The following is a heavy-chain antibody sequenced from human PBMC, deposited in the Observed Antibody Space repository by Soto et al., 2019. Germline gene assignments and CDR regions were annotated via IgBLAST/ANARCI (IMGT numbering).Heavy chain of an antibody. CDR2: IYSGGST. CDR1: GFNVSSNY. Sequence: GGSLRLSCAASGFNVSSNYMSWVRQAPGKGLEWVSVIYSGGSTYYADSVKGRFTISRDNSKNTLYLQMNSLRAEDTAVYYCARVLGYSGYDDGLIIDYWGQGTLVTVSS. J-gene: IGHJ4*02. CDR3: ARVLGYSGYDDGLIIDY. V-gene: IGHV3-66*01. D-gene: IGHD5-12*01.